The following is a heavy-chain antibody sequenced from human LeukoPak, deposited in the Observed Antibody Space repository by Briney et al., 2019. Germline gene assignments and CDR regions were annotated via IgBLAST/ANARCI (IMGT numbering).Heavy chain of an antibody. V-gene: IGHV3-30-3*01. J-gene: IGHJ4*02. CDR2: ISYDGSNK. D-gene: IGHD3-16*02. CDR1: GFTFSSYA. Sequence: GGSLRLSCAASGFTFSSYAMHWVRQAPGKGLEWVAVISYDGSNKYYADSVKGRFTISRDNSKNTLYLKMDILRAEGTGVYYCASPGAMITFGGVIVDWGQGTLVTVSS. CDR3: ASPGAMITFGGVIVD.